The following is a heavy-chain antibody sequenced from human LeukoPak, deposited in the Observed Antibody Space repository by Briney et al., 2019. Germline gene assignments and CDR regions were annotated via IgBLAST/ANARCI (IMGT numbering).Heavy chain of an antibody. V-gene: IGHV4-34*01. J-gene: IGHJ4*02. CDR1: GGSFSGYY. Sequence: SETLSLTCAVYGGSFSGYYWSWIRQPPEKGLEWIAEINHSGSTKYNPSLKSRVTISIDTSKNQFSLRLTSVTAADTAVYFCATLVSTRYYFDYWGQGTLVTVSS. D-gene: IGHD5/OR15-5a*01. CDR2: INHSGST. CDR3: ATLVSTRYYFDY.